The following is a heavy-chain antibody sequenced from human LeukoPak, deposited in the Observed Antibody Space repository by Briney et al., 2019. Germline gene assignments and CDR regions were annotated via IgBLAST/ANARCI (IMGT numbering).Heavy chain of an antibody. Sequence: SETLSLTCTVSGGSISSYYWSWIRQPPGKGLEWIGYIYYSGSTNYNPSLKSRVTISVDTSKNQFSLKLSSVTAADTAVYYCARGDLWFGESMAGSFDIWGQGTMVTVSS. CDR2: IYYSGST. CDR3: ARGDLWFGESMAGSFDI. CDR1: GGSISSYY. V-gene: IGHV4-59*01. D-gene: IGHD3-10*01. J-gene: IGHJ3*02.